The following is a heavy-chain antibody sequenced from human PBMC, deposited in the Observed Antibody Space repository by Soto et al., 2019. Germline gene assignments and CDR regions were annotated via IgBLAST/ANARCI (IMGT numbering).Heavy chain of an antibody. CDR3: ARDRTWIQLWSGYYYGMDV. CDR2: IYHSGST. D-gene: IGHD5-18*01. Sequence: SETLSLTCAVSGGSISSSNWWSWVRQPPGKGLEWIGEIYHSGSTNYNPPLKSRVTISVDKSKNQFSLKLSSVTAADTAVYYCARDRTWIQLWSGYYYGMDVWGQGTTVTVSS. CDR1: GGSISSSNW. J-gene: IGHJ6*02. V-gene: IGHV4-4*02.